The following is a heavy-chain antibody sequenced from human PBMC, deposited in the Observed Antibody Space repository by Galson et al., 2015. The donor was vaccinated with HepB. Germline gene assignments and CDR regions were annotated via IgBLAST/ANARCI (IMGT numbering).Heavy chain of an antibody. Sequence: SVKVSCKASGYTFTSYDINWVRQATGQGLEWMGWMNPNSGNTGYAQKFQGRVTMTRNTSISTAYMELSSLRSEDTAVYYCARAYDYYDSSGYYFSFDYWGQGTLVTVSS. CDR1: GYTFTSYD. V-gene: IGHV1-8*01. CDR3: ARAYDYYDSSGYYFSFDY. J-gene: IGHJ4*02. D-gene: IGHD3-22*01. CDR2: MNPNSGNT.